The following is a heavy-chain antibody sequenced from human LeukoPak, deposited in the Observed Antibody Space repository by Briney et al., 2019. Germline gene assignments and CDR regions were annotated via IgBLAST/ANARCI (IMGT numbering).Heavy chain of an antibody. V-gene: IGHV4-59*01. CDR3: AREGDGFNDAFDF. J-gene: IGHJ3*01. CDR2: IYYSGLT. D-gene: IGHD5-24*01. Sequence: SETLSLTCSVSGGSISTYYWNWIRQPPRKGLEWIGYIYYSGLTDYNPSLKSRVTISVDTSKNQFSLYLSSVTAADTAIYYCAREGDGFNDAFDFWGPGAVVTVSS. CDR1: GGSISTYY.